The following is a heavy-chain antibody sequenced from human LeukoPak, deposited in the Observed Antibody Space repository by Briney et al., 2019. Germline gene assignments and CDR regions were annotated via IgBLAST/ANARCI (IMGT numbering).Heavy chain of an antibody. D-gene: IGHD6-13*01. CDR3: AKVETAAAATLRGIDY. CDR1: GFTFSSYA. Sequence: GGSLRLSCAASGFTFSSYAMSWVRQARGKGREWVSSIGGIAVITYYADSVKGRFTISIDNSKNTLYLQMNSLRAEDTAVYYCAKVETAAAATLRGIDYWGQGTLVSASS. J-gene: IGHJ4*02. V-gene: IGHV3-23*01. CDR2: IGGIAVIT.